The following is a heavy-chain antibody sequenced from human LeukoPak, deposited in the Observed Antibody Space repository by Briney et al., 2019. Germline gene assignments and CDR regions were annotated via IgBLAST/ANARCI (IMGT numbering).Heavy chain of an antibody. V-gene: IGHV1-69*13. CDR1: GGTFSSYA. J-gene: IGHJ6*02. CDR3: ARPTRGYSYGGPDPKGYYYGMDV. D-gene: IGHD5-18*01. Sequence: ASVNVSCTASGGTFSSYAISWVRQAPGQGLEWMGGIIPIFGTANYAQKFQGRVTITADESTSTAYMELSSLRSEDTAVYYCARPTRGYSYGGPDPKGYYYGMDVWGQGTTVTVSS. CDR2: IIPIFGTA.